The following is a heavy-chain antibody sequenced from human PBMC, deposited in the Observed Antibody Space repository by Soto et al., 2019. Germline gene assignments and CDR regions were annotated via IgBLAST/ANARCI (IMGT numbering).Heavy chain of an antibody. CDR3: ARVVSRGAFDI. J-gene: IGHJ3*02. CDR2: IKQDGSEK. D-gene: IGHD2-21*01. Sequence: EVQLVESGGGLVQPGGSLRLSCAASGFTFSSYWMSWVRQAPGKGLEWVANIKQDGSEKYYVDSVKGRFTISRDNAKYSLYLQMNSLRAEDTAVYYCARVVSRGAFDIWGQGTMVTVSS. CDR1: GFTFSSYW. V-gene: IGHV3-7*05.